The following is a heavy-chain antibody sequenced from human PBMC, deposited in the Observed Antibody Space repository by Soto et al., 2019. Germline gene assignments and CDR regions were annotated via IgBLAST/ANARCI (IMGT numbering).Heavy chain of an antibody. CDR1: GGSISNYY. CDR2: IYYSGST. V-gene: IGHV4-59*01. J-gene: IGHJ4*02. CDR3: ARAGAATLSDY. D-gene: IGHD2-15*01. Sequence: SDTLSLTCTVSGGSISNYYWSWIQQPPGKGLEWIGYIYYSGSTNYSPSLKSRVTISVDTSKNQLSLKLSSMTAADTAVYYCARAGAATLSDYWGQGTLVTVSS.